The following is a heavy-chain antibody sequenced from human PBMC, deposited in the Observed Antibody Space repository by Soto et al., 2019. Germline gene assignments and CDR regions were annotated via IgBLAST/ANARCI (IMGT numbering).Heavy chain of an antibody. D-gene: IGHD3-10*01. CDR1: GFTFSSYS. CDR3: ARDNTMVRGVMIPWFDP. V-gene: IGHV3-21*01. CDR2: ISSSSSYI. Sequence: PGGSLRLSCAASGFTFSSYSMNWVRQAPGKGLEWVSSISSSSSYIYYADSVKGRFTISRDNAKNSLYLQMNSLRAEDTAVYYCARDNTMVRGVMIPWFDPWGQGTLVTVSS. J-gene: IGHJ5*02.